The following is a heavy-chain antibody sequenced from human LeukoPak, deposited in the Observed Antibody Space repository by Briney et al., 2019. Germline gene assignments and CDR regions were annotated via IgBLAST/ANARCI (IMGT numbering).Heavy chain of an antibody. CDR2: IKSKTDGGTT. Sequence: GGSLRLSCAASGFTFSNAWMSWVRQAPGKGLEWVGRIKSKTDGGTTDYAAPVKGRFTISRDDSKNTLYLQMNSLKTEDTTVYYCTARYCRSTSCYGEYFQRWGQGTLVTVSS. CDR3: TARYCRSTSCYGEYFQR. V-gene: IGHV3-15*01. CDR1: GFTFSNAW. J-gene: IGHJ1*01. D-gene: IGHD2-2*01.